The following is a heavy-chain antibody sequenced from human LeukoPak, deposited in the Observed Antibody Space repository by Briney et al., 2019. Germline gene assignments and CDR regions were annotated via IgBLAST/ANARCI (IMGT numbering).Heavy chain of an antibody. CDR1: GFTFSSYA. J-gene: IGHJ4*02. V-gene: IGHV3-64D*09. CDR3: VKITSSSGGDY. Sequence: GGSLRLSCPASGFTFSSYAMYWVRQAPGKGLEYVSGISSNGGSTYYADSVKGRFTISRDNSKNTLYLQMSSLRAEDTAVYYCVKITSSSGGDYWGQGTLVTVSS. D-gene: IGHD6-19*01. CDR2: ISSNGGST.